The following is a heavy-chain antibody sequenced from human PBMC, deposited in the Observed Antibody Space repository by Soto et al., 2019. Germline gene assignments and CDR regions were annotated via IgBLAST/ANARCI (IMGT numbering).Heavy chain of an antibody. Sequence: QVQLVQSGAEVKKPGASVQVSCKASGYTFTSYGISWVRQAPGQVLEWMGWISAYNGNTNYAQKLQGRVTMTTDKSTSTADIELRSVRSDETSVSYCARTAYSSSGGFDYWGQGTLVTVSS. J-gene: IGHJ4*02. D-gene: IGHD6-6*01. CDR3: ARTAYSSSGGFDY. V-gene: IGHV1-18*04. CDR2: ISAYNGNT. CDR1: GYTFTSYG.